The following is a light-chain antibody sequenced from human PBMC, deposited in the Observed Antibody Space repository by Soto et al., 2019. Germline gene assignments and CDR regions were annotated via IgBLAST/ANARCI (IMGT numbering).Light chain of an antibody. CDR2: DVS. Sequence: ALTQPRSVSGSPGQSVTISCTGTSSDVGGYNYVSWYQQHPGKAPKLMIYDVSKRPSGVPDRFSGSKSGNTASLTISGLQAEDEADYYCCSYAGSYTFVFGTGTRSP. V-gene: IGLV2-11*01. J-gene: IGLJ1*01. CDR3: CSYAGSYTFV. CDR1: SSDVGGYNY.